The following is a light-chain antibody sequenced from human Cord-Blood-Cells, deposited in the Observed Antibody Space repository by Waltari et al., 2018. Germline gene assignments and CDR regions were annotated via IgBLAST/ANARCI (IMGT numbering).Light chain of an antibody. Sequence: QSALTQPASVSGSPGQYITISCTGTSSDVGRYNLVSWYQQHPGKAPKLMISEVSKRPSGVSNRFSGSKSGNTASLTISGLQAEDEADYYCCSYAGSSTFVVFGGGTKLTVL. V-gene: IGLV2-23*02. J-gene: IGLJ2*01. CDR1: SSDVGRYNL. CDR2: EVS. CDR3: CSYAGSSTFVV.